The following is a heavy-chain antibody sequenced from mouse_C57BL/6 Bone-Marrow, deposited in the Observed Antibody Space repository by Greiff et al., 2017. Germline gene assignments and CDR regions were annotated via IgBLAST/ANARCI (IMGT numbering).Heavy chain of an antibody. V-gene: IGHV1-55*01. CDR2: IYPTSGRT. CDR3: ARSGPLGRSFDY. CDR1: GYTFTSYW. Sequence: QVQLQQPGAELVKPGASVKMSCKASGYTFTSYWITWVKQRPGQGLEWIGDIYPTSGRTNYNEKFKSKAILTVDTSSNTAYMQLSGLTSEDSAVFYCARSGPLGRSFDYWGQDATLTDSS. J-gene: IGHJ2*01. D-gene: IGHD4-1*01.